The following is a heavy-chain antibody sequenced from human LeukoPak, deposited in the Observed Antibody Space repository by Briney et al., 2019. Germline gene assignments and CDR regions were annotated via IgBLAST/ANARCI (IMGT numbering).Heavy chain of an antibody. V-gene: IGHV2-5*02. CDR2: IYWDDDK. Sequence: SGPTLVNPTQTLRLTCTFSGFSLSTSGVGVGWIRQPPGKALEWLALIYWDDDKRYSPSLKRRLTITKDTSKNQVVLTMTNLDPVDTATYYCAHIISSGWYGDFWGQGTLVTVSS. CDR1: GFSLSTSGVG. CDR3: AHIISSGWYGDF. D-gene: IGHD6-19*01. J-gene: IGHJ4*02.